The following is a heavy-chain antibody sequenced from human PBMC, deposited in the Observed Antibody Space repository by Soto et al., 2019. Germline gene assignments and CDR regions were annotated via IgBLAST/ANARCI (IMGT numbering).Heavy chain of an antibody. CDR1: GFAFRSYS. CDR2: ISSSSSYI. Sequence: LRLSCAASGFAFRSYSMNWVRQAPGKGLEWVSSISSSSSYIYYADSVKGRFTISRDNAKNSLYLQMNSLRAEDTAVYYCARDRLDSSAHLDYWGQGTLVTVSS. J-gene: IGHJ4*02. CDR3: ARDRLDSSAHLDY. V-gene: IGHV3-21*01. D-gene: IGHD6-25*01.